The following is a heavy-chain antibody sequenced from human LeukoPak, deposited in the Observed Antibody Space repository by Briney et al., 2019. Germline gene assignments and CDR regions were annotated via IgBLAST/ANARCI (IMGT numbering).Heavy chain of an antibody. CDR2: IYYSGST. CDR1: GGSISSYY. V-gene: IGHV4-59*01. CDR3: ARGRGYSYVIDAFDI. D-gene: IGHD5-18*01. Sequence: PSETLSLTCTVSGGSISSYYWSWIRQPPGKGLEWIGYIYYSGSTNYNPSLKNRVTISVDTSKHQFSPKLSSVTAADTAVYYCARGRGYSYVIDAFDIWGQGTMVTVSS. J-gene: IGHJ3*02.